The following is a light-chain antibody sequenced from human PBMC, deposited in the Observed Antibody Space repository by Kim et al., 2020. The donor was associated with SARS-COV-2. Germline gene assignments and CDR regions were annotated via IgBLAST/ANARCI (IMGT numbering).Light chain of an antibody. J-gene: IGKJ1*01. CDR3: QQYSSYSRT. Sequence: IQMTQSPSTLSASVGDRVTITCRASESVSGWVAWYQQKPGKAPNVLIFDASTLYNGVPSRFSGSGSGTEFTLTISSLQPDDVATYYCQQYSSYSRTFGQGAKVDI. V-gene: IGKV1-5*01. CDR2: DAS. CDR1: ESVSGW.